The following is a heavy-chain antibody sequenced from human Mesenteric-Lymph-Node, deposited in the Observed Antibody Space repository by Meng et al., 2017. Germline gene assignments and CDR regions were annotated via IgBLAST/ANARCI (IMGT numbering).Heavy chain of an antibody. J-gene: IGHJ6*02. V-gene: IGHV3-20*01. Sequence: GGSLRLSCAASRFTFDDYGMSWVRQAPGNGLEWVAGIKWNGGSTGYANSVKGRFTISRNNDKNSLYLEMNSLRVEDTALYHWARDRVDTAWVGDYYYGMDVWGQGTTVTVSS. D-gene: IGHD5-18*01. CDR1: RFTFDDYG. CDR2: IKWNGGST. CDR3: ARDRVDTAWVGDYYYGMDV.